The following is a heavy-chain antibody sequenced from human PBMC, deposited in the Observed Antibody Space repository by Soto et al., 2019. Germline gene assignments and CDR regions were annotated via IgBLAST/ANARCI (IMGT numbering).Heavy chain of an antibody. D-gene: IGHD3-10*01. CDR3: AKAREVTLVRVPSSY. CDR2: IGGSGDGT. CDR1: GFTFDGYA. V-gene: IGHV3-23*01. J-gene: IGHJ4*02. Sequence: GGSLRLSCAASGFTFDGYAMSWVRQAPGKGLQRVSTIGGSGDGTYYADSVKGRFTISRDNSKNTLYLQMNSLRAEDTAVYYCAKAREVTLVRVPSSYWGQGTLFTVSS.